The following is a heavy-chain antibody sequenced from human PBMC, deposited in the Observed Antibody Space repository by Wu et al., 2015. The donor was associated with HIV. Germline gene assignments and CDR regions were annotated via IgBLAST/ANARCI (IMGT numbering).Heavy chain of an antibody. CDR2: INPNSGGT. J-gene: IGHJ6*02. CDR1: GYTFTGYY. Sequence: QVQLVQSGAEVKKPGASVKVSCKASGYTFTGYYMHWVRQAPGQGLEWMGWINPNSGGTNYAQKFQGRVTMTRDTSISTAYMELSRLRSDDTAVYYCARVQTTVTTLYYYGMDVWGQGTTVTVSS. V-gene: IGHV1-2*02. CDR3: ARVQTTVTTLYYYGMDV. D-gene: IGHD4-17*01.